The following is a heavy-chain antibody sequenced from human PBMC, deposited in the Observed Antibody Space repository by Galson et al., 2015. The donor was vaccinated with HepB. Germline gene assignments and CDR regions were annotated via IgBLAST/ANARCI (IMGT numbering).Heavy chain of an antibody. CDR3: ARDPSHYDVLWDC. CDR2: IKQDGSEK. J-gene: IGHJ4*02. CDR1: GFTFSSYW. Sequence: SLRLSCAASGFTFSSYWMSWVRQAPGKGLEWVANIKQDGSEKYYVDSVKGRFTISRDNAKNSLYLQMNSLRAEDTAVYYCARDPSHYDVLWDCWGQGTLVTVSS. V-gene: IGHV3-7*03. D-gene: IGHD3-22*01.